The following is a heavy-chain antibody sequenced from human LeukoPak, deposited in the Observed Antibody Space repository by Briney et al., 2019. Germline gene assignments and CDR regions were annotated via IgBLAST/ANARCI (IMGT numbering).Heavy chain of an antibody. J-gene: IGHJ4*02. CDR3: ATQSRDGYSY. Sequence: GESLKISCKGSGYSFTRYWIGWVRQMPGKGLGWMVSIYPGDSETRYSPSFQGQVTISADKSISTAYLQWSSLKASDTAMYYCATQSRDGYSYWGQGTLVTVSS. CDR2: IYPGDSET. CDR1: GYSFTRYW. D-gene: IGHD5-24*01. V-gene: IGHV5-51*01.